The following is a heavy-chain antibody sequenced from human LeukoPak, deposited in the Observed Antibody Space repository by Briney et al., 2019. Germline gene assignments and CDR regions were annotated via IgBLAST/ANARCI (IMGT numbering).Heavy chain of an antibody. CDR2: IKKDGSEK. Sequence: GGSLRLSCAASGFTFSSHRMSWVRQAPGKGLEWVANIKKDGSEKYYVDSVKGRFTISRDNAKTSLYLQMNSLRAEDTAVYYCARASVEMAAYYYFDYWGQGTLVTVSS. CDR3: ARASVEMAAYYYFDY. V-gene: IGHV3-7*01. D-gene: IGHD5-24*01. CDR1: GFTFSSHR. J-gene: IGHJ4*02.